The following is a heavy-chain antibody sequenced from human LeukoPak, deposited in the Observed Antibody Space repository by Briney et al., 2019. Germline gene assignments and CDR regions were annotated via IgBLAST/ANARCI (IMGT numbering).Heavy chain of an antibody. CDR2: INHSGST. CDR1: GGSFSGYY. V-gene: IGHV4-34*01. CDR3: SSSARASGY. J-gene: IGHJ4*02. Sequence: SETLSLTCAVYGGSFSGYYWSWIRQPPGKGLEWIGEINHSGSTNYNPSLKSRVTISVDTSKNQFSLKLSSVTAADTAVYYCSSSARASGYWGQGTLVTVSS. D-gene: IGHD3-10*01.